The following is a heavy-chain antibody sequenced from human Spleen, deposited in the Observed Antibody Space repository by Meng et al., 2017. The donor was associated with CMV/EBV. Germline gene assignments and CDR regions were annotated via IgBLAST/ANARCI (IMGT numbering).Heavy chain of an antibody. D-gene: IGHD6-6*01. CDR1: GGTFSSYA. CDR3: ATDLYSSSSTNWFDP. V-gene: IGHV1-69*05. J-gene: IGHJ5*02. Sequence: SGGTFSSYAISWVRQAPGQGLEWRGGIIPIFGTANYAQKFQGRVTITTDESTSTAYMELSSLRSEDTAVYYCATDLYSSSSTNWFDPWGQGTLVTVSS. CDR2: IIPIFGTA.